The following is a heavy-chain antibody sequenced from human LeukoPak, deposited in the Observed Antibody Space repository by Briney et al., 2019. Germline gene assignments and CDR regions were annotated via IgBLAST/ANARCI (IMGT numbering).Heavy chain of an antibody. J-gene: IGHJ3*02. CDR3: ASQRITIFGVVPGAFDI. Sequence: SETLSLTCTVSGGSISSYNWSWIRQPAGKGLEWIGRIYTSGSTNYNPSLKSRVTISVDTSKNQFSLKLSSVTAADTAVYYCASQRITIFGVVPGAFDIWGQGTMVTVSS. D-gene: IGHD3-3*01. CDR2: IYTSGST. CDR1: GGSISSYN. V-gene: IGHV4-4*07.